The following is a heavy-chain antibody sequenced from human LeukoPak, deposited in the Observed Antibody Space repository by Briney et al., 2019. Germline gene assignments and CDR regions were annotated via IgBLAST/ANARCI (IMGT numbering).Heavy chain of an antibody. CDR3: VREAAATLFDY. CDR1: GFTFSSYT. V-gene: IGHV3-21*01. J-gene: IGHJ4*02. Sequence: GALRLSCAASGFTFSSYTMNWVRQAPGKGLEWVAAISNSSRDIFYADSVKGRFSISRDNTHNSLSLRMNSLGAEDTAVYYCVREAAATLFDYWGQGTLVTVSS. D-gene: IGHD1-26*01. CDR2: ISNSSRDI.